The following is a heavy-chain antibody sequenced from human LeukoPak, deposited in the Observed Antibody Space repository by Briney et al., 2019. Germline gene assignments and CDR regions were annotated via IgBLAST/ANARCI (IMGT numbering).Heavy chain of an antibody. J-gene: IGHJ4*02. D-gene: IGHD3-3*01. CDR2: IYTSGST. CDR1: GGSISSYY. V-gene: IGHV4-4*07. CDR3: AREVHYDFWSGYYTDY. Sequence: SETLSLTCTVSGGSISSYYWSWIRQPAGKGLEWIGRIYTSGSTNYNPSLKSRVTMSVDTSKNQFSLKLSSVTAADTAVYYCAREVHYDFWSGYYTDYWGQGTLVTVFS.